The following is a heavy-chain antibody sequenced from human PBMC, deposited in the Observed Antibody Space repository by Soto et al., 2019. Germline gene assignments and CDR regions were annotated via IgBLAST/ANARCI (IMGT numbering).Heavy chain of an antibody. J-gene: IGHJ5*02. D-gene: IGHD3-3*01. CDR2: ISHSGDT. Sequence: SETLSLTYGFSGDSISGSICWSWVRTSPGKGLEWIGEISHSGDTNYNPSLQSRVILSLDKSKNQVSLKLTSVTAADTAVYSCARLSGFFNISPSDPWGKGTLVTAPQ. CDR3: ARLSGFFNISPSDP. V-gene: IGHV4-4*02. CDR1: GDSISGSIC.